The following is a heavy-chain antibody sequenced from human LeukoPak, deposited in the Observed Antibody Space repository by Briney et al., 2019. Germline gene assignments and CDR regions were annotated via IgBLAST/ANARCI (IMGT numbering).Heavy chain of an antibody. J-gene: IGHJ6*02. CDR1: GFTFSSYA. CDR3: AKLDFDYYGMDV. D-gene: IGHD3-3*01. V-gene: IGHV3-23*01. CDR2: ISGSGAST. Sequence: GGSLRLSCAASGFTFSSYAMSWVRQAPGKGLEWVSAISGSGASTYYADSVKGRFTISRDNSKNTLYLQMNSLRAEDTAVYYCAKLDFDYYGMDVWGQGTTVTVSS.